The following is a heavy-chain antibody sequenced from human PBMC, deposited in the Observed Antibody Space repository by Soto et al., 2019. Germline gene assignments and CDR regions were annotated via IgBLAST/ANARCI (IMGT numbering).Heavy chain of an antibody. D-gene: IGHD6-19*01. Sequence: QLQLQESGPGLVKPSETLSLTCTASGGSISSSSYYWGWIRQPPGKGLEWIGSIYYSGSTYYNPSHKNRVTISVDTSKNQFSLKLSSVTAADTAVYYCARHAAGAGPNWYFDLWGRGTLVTVSS. CDR1: GGSISSSSYY. V-gene: IGHV4-39*01. CDR2: IYYSGST. J-gene: IGHJ2*01. CDR3: ARHAAGAGPNWYFDL.